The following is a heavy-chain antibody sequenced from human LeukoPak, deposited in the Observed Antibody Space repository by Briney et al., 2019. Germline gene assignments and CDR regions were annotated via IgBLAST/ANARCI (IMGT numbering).Heavy chain of an antibody. CDR1: GYTFTSYD. J-gene: IGHJ6*02. Sequence: ASVKVSCKASGYTFTSYDINWVRQATGQGLEWMGWMNPNSGNTGYAQKFQGRVTMTRNTSISTAYMELSSLRSEDTAVYYCAISSPIVVVPAVSLINYYYYGMDVWGQGTTVTVSS. CDR2: MNPNSGNT. D-gene: IGHD2-2*01. V-gene: IGHV1-8*01. CDR3: AISSPIVVVPAVSLINYYYYGMDV.